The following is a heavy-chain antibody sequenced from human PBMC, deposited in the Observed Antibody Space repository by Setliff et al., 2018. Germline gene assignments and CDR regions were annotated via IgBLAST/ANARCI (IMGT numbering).Heavy chain of an antibody. CDR1: GYSISSGYY. Sequence: SETLSLTCGVSGYSISSGYYWGWIRQPPGKGLEWIVTTFHRGRAYFNPSLKSRLTISADTSKNEFSLRLRSVTAADTAVYYCARVRYKYCGGDCYSASFDYWGQGKLVTVSS. V-gene: IGHV4-38-2*01. CDR3: ARVRYKYCGGDCYSASFDY. J-gene: IGHJ4*02. CDR2: TFHRGRA. D-gene: IGHD2-21*01.